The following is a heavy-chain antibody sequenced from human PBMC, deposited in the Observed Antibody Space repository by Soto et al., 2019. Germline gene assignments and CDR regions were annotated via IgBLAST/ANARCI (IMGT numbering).Heavy chain of an antibody. V-gene: IGHV5-51*01. D-gene: IGHD3-10*01. Sequence: GESLKISCKSSGYSFAGYWIGWVRQMPGKGLDWMGVIYPGDSDTRYSPSFHGQVTISADKSISTAYLQWSSLKASDTAMYFCARLPGVRGVFDGFNVWGQGTMVTVSS. J-gene: IGHJ3*01. CDR2: IYPGDSDT. CDR3: ARLPGVRGVFDGFNV. CDR1: GYSFAGYW.